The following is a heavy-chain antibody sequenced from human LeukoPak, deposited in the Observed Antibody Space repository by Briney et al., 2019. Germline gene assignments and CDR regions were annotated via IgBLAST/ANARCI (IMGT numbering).Heavy chain of an antibody. J-gene: IGHJ5*02. D-gene: IGHD6-19*01. CDR1: GGSISSISSNNYH. CDR2: IYYSGST. V-gene: IGHV4-39*01. Sequence: PSETLSLTCIVSGGSISSISSNNYHWGWIRQPPGKGLEWIGSIYYSGSTYYNPSLKSRVTISVDTSKNQFSLKVNSVTAADTAVYFCAWYRSGSMWDLWGQGTLVTVSS. CDR3: AWYRSGSMWDL.